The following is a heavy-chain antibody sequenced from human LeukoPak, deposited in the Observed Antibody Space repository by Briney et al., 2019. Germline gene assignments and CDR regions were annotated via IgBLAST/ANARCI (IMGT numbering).Heavy chain of an antibody. Sequence: SQTLSLTCAVSGGSISSGGYSWSWIRQPPGKGLEWIGYIYHSGSTYYNPSLKSRVTISVDRSKNQFSLKLSSVTAADTAVYYCARRGYDFWSGYYEGWFDPWGQGTLVTVSS. CDR3: ARRGYDFWSGYYEGWFDP. J-gene: IGHJ5*02. D-gene: IGHD3-3*01. CDR1: GGSISSGGYS. CDR2: IYHSGST. V-gene: IGHV4-30-2*01.